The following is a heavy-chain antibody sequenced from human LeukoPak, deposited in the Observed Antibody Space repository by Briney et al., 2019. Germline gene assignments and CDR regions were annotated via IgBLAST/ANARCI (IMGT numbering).Heavy chain of an antibody. CDR1: GFTFSSYS. CDR2: ISSSSSYI. V-gene: IGHV3-21*01. Sequence: GGSVRLSCAASGFTFSSYSMNWVRQAPGKGLEWVSSISSSSSYIYYADSVKGRFTISRDNAKNSLYLQMNSLRAEDTAVYYCARDLAQSGWLPAIPDYWGRGPLVTVSS. J-gene: IGHJ4*02. CDR3: ARDLAQSGWLPAIPDY. D-gene: IGHD5-24*01.